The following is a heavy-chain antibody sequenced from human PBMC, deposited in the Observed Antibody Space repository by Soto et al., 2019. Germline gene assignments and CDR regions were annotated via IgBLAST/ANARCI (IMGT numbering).Heavy chain of an antibody. V-gene: IGHV3-30*18. CDR1: GFTLSSYG. CDR3: AKTTFYSSGYNWFDP. Sequence: GGSLRLSCAASGFTLSSYGMHWVRQAPGKGLEWVAVISYDGSNKYYADSVKGRFTISRDKSKNTLYLQMNSLRAEDTAVYYCAKTTFYSSGYNWFDPWGQGTLVTVSS. CDR2: ISYDGSNK. J-gene: IGHJ5*02. D-gene: IGHD6-19*01.